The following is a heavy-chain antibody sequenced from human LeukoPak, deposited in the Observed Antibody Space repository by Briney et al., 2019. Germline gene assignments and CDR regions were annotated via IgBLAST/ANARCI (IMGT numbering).Heavy chain of an antibody. CDR1: GFTFRSYG. V-gene: IGHV3-30*02. J-gene: IGHJ3*02. Sequence: GGSLRLSCAASGFTFRSYGMHWVRQAPGKGLEWVAFIRYDGSNKYYADSVKGRFTISRDNSKNTLYLQMNSLRAEDTAVYYCARDYYGSGSYPNDAFDIWGQGTMVTVSS. CDR3: ARDYYGSGSYPNDAFDI. CDR2: IRYDGSNK. D-gene: IGHD3-10*01.